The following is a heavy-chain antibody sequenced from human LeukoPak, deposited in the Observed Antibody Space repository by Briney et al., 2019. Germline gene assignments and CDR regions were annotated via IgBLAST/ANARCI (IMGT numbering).Heavy chain of an antibody. D-gene: IGHD3-22*01. Sequence: GGSLRLSCAASGFTFSSYGMHWVRQAPGKGLEWVAFIRYDGSNKYYADSVKGRFTISRDNSKNTLYLQMDSLRAEDTAVYYCAKGYDSSGYDIYYYYMDVWGKGTTVTVSS. V-gene: IGHV3-30*02. CDR3: AKGYDSSGYDIYYYYMDV. J-gene: IGHJ6*03. CDR1: GFTFSSYG. CDR2: IRYDGSNK.